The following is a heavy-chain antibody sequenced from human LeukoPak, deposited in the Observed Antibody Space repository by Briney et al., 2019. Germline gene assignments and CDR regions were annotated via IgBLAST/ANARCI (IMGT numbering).Heavy chain of an antibody. D-gene: IGHD6-19*01. CDR2: MSYDGTNK. Sequence: PGRSLRLSCAASGFTFSSYGMNWVRQAPGKGLEWVAVMSYDGTNKFYADSVKGRFTISRDNSKNTVYLQMDSLRAEDTAVCYCANGGWYGGRASPDYWGQGTLVTVSS. CDR3: ANGGWYGGRASPDY. CDR1: GFTFSSYG. J-gene: IGHJ4*02. V-gene: IGHV3-30*18.